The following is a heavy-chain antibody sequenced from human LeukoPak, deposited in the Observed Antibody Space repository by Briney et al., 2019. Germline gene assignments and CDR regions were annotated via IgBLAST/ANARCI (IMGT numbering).Heavy chain of an antibody. CDR1: GFTFGDYY. D-gene: IGHD3-10*01. CDR2: ISGDSDTI. Sequence: GGSLRPSCAASGFTFGDYYMSWIRQAPGKGLECFSYISGDSDTIYYADSVKGRFTISRDNAKKSLYLQMNSLRAEDTAVYYCARQRFGQYFDYWGQGTLVTVSS. J-gene: IGHJ4*02. CDR3: ARQRFGQYFDY. V-gene: IGHV3-11*01.